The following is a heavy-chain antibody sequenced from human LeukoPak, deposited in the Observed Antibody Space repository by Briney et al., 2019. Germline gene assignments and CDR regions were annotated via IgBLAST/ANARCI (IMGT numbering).Heavy chain of an antibody. J-gene: IGHJ6*02. CDR2: IRSKAYGGTT. Sequence: GGSLRLSCTASGFTFGDYAMSWVRQAPGKGLEWVGFIRSKAYGGTTEYAASVKGRFTISRHDSKSIAYLQMNSLKTEDAAVYYCTRERVAGPKYYYYGMDVWGQGTTVTVSS. V-gene: IGHV3-49*04. CDR1: GFTFGDYA. D-gene: IGHD6-19*01. CDR3: TRERVAGPKYYYYGMDV.